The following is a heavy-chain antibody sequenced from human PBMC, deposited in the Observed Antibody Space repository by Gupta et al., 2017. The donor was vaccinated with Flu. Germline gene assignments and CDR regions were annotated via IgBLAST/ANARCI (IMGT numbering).Heavy chain of an antibody. V-gene: IGHV3-7*01. CDR3: ARYFYAFALDV. J-gene: IGHJ6*02. Sequence: WVRQRPGKGLEWVANIIPDGSEKYYADSVKGRFTISRDTANNSLYLQMSSLRVEDAAVYYCARYFYAFALDVWGQGTTVTVSS. CDR2: IIPDGSEK. D-gene: IGHD3-3*01.